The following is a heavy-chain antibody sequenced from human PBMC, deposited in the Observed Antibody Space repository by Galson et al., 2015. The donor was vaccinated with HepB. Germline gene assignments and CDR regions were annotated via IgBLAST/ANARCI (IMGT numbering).Heavy chain of an antibody. Sequence: SVKVSCKASGYTFTSYYMHWVRQAPGQGLEWMGIINPSGGSTSYAQKLQGRVTMTRDTSTSTVYMELSSLRSEDTAVYYCARAIRSLNRMDRRALFDYWGQGTLVTVSS. CDR3: ARAIRSLNRMDRRALFDY. CDR1: GYTFTSYY. V-gene: IGHV1-46*04. CDR2: INPSGGST. J-gene: IGHJ4*02. D-gene: IGHD1-14*01.